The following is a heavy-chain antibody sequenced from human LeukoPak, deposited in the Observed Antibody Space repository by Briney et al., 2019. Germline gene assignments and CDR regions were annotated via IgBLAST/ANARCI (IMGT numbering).Heavy chain of an antibody. Sequence: ASVKVSCKASGYTFTSYAMNWVRQAPGQGLEWMGRINPNSGGTNYAQKFQGRVTMTRDTSISTAYMELSRLRSDDTAVYYCARSGYSSGWSDYWGQGTLVTVSS. CDR1: GYTFTSYA. CDR2: INPNSGGT. D-gene: IGHD6-19*01. J-gene: IGHJ4*02. CDR3: ARSGYSSGWSDY. V-gene: IGHV1-2*06.